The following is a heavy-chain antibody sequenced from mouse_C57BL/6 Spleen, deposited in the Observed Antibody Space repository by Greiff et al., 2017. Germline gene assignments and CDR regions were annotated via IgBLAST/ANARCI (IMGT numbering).Heavy chain of an antibody. CDR1: GYTFTSYW. Sequence: QVQLQQPGAELVRPGTSVKLSCKASGYTFTSYWMHWVKQRPGQGLEWIGVIDPSDSYTNYNQKFKGKATLTVDTSSSTAYMRLSSLTSEDSAVYYCARGVTIIGTFAYWGQGTLVTVSA. V-gene: IGHV1-59*01. J-gene: IGHJ3*01. CDR2: IDPSDSYT. D-gene: IGHD2-1*01. CDR3: ARGVTIIGTFAY.